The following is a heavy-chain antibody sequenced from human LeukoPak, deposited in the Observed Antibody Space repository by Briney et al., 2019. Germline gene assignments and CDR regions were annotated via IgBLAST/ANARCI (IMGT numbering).Heavy chain of an antibody. Sequence: SSETLSLTCTVSGDSISGFYWSWIRQAAGKGLEWIGHIYTSGSTNYNPSLKSRVTMSVDMSKNQFSLKLRSVTAADTAVYYCAKDDAWIQFGNWGRGTLVTVSS. V-gene: IGHV4-4*07. CDR1: GDSISGFY. D-gene: IGHD5-24*01. CDR2: IYTSGST. CDR3: AKDDAWIQFGN. J-gene: IGHJ4*02.